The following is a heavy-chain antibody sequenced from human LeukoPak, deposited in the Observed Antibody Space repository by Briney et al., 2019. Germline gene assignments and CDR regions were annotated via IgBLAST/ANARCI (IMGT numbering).Heavy chain of an antibody. Sequence: GGSLRLSCAASGFTFSTYSMNWVRQAPGKGLEWVSYISVTTRTIHYADSVKGRLTISRDNAKNSLYLQMNSLRAEDTAVYYCARSAPTVRAVIESIYMDVWGKGTTVTVSS. CDR1: GFTFSTYS. D-gene: IGHD3-10*01. J-gene: IGHJ6*03. CDR3: ARSAPTVRAVIESIYMDV. V-gene: IGHV3-48*01. CDR2: ISVTTRTI.